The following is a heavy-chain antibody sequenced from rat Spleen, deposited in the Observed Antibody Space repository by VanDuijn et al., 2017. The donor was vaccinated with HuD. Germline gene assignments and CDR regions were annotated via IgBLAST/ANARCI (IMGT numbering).Heavy chain of an antibody. CDR2: ITNTGGSI. J-gene: IGHJ4*01. CDR3: TRGVRRVPGVMDA. V-gene: IGHV5S13*01. D-gene: IGHD1-11*01. CDR1: GFTFSNYD. Sequence: EVQLVESGGGLVQPGRSLKLSCAASGFTFSNYDIAWVRQAPTKGLEWVASITNTGGSIYYPDSVKGRFTISRDNAQNTLYLQMNSLRSEDTATYYCTRGVRRVPGVMDAWGQGASVTVSS.